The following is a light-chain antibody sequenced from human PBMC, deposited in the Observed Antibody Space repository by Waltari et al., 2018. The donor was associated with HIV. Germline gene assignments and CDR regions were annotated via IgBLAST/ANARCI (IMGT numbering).Light chain of an antibody. J-gene: IGLJ2*01. Sequence: QSALTQPRPVSESPGQSVTIPCTGTSSYVGSFNYVSWYQQHPGRAPKFIIYNVSERPSGVPDRFSGSKSGNTASLTISGLQAEDEADYYCSSYAGTSNFVLFGGGTKLTVL. CDR2: NVS. CDR3: SSYAGTSNFVL. V-gene: IGLV2-11*01. CDR1: SSYVGSFNY.